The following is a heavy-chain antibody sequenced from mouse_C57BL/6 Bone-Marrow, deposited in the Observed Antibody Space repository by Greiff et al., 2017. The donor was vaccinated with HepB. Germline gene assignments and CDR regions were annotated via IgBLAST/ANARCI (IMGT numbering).Heavy chain of an antibody. CDR3: ARSPSMITTEAWFAY. CDR1: GYTFTSYW. J-gene: IGHJ3*01. D-gene: IGHD2-4*01. CDR2: IDPSDSET. V-gene: IGHV1-52*01. Sequence: VQLQQPGAELVRPGSSVKLSCKASGYTFTSYWMHWVKQRPIQGLEWIGNIDPSDSETHYNQTFKDKAPLTVDKSSSTAYMQLSSLTSEDSAVYYCARSPSMITTEAWFAYWGQGTLVTVSA.